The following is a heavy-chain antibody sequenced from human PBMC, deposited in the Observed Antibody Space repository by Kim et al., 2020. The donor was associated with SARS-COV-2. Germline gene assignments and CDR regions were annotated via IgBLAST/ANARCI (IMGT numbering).Heavy chain of an antibody. CDR1: GLSFESSA. V-gene: IGHV3-30-3*01. Sequence: GGSLRLSCAASGLSFESSAMNWVRQAPGKGLEWVAVISYDGRNTDYADSVTGRFTISRDNSKSTLYLQMNSLRVEDTAVYYCARVNYYESLSLSDYYNG. D-gene: IGHD3-22*01. J-gene: IGHJ6*01. CDR2: ISYDGRNT. CDR3: ARVNYYESLSLSDYYNG.